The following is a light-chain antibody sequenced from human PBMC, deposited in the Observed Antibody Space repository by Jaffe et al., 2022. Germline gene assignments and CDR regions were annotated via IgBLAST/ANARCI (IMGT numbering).Light chain of an antibody. CDR2: GAF. V-gene: IGKV3-20*01. Sequence: EIVLTQSPGTLSLSPGDRATLSCRASQSVNSNYIAWYQQKPGQAPRLLIFGAFDRAIGIPDRFSGSGSGTDFTLTISRLEPEDFAVYYCQQYGSSPLYTFGQGTKLEIK. J-gene: IGKJ2*01. CDR3: QQYGSSPLYT. CDR1: QSVNSNY.